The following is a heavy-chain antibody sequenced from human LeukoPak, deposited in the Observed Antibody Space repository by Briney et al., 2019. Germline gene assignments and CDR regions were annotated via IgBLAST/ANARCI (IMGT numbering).Heavy chain of an antibody. D-gene: IGHD2-15*01. Sequence: LRLSCAASGFTFSSYEMNWVRQPPGKGLEWIGEINHSGSTNYNPSLKSRVTISVDTSKNQFSLKLNSVTAADTALYFCARDNRYCNAGYCSNWFAPWGQGTQVTVSS. CDR2: INHSGST. CDR3: ARDNRYCNAGYCSNWFAP. CDR1: GFTFSSYE. V-gene: IGHV4-34*01. J-gene: IGHJ5*02.